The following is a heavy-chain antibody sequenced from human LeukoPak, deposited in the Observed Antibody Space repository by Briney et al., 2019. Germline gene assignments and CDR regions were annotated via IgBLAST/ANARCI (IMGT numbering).Heavy chain of an antibody. J-gene: IGHJ4*02. CDR2: IYYSGST. Sequence: SETLSLTCTVSGGSISSGGYYWSWIRQHPGKGLEWIGYIYYSGSTYYNPSLKSRVTISVDTSKNQLSLKLSSVTAADTAVYYCARVGSSGWYDYYFDYWGQGTLVTVSS. V-gene: IGHV4-31*03. D-gene: IGHD6-19*01. CDR1: GGSISSGGYY. CDR3: ARVGSSGWYDYYFDY.